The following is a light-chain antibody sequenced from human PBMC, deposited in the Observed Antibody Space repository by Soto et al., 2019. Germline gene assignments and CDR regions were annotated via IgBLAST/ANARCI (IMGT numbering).Light chain of an antibody. V-gene: IGKV2-28*01. CDR3: MQVFEPPWK. CDR1: QSLLHCNGDNY. Sequence: DIVMTQSPLSLPVTPGEPASISCRSSQSLLHCNGDNYLDCYPQKPGQSPQILMYMGSNRALVVSDRFSGRGSGTDVTLRISRVEAEDVGLYSFMQVFEPPWKFGLVTKVDIK. J-gene: IGKJ1*01. CDR2: MGS.